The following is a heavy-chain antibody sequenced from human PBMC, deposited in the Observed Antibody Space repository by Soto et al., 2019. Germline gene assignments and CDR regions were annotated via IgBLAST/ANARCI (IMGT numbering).Heavy chain of an antibody. CDR3: ARKGGAYYYGSGNYYNWFDP. V-gene: IGHV4-34*01. CDR2: INHSGST. CDR1: GGSFSGYY. Sequence: RSETLSLTCAVYGGSFSGYYWSWIRQPPGKGLEWIGEINHSGSTNYNPSLKSRLTISVDTSKNQFSLKLSSVTAADTAVYYCARKGGAYYYGSGNYYNWFDPWGQGTLVTVSS. J-gene: IGHJ5*02. D-gene: IGHD3-10*01.